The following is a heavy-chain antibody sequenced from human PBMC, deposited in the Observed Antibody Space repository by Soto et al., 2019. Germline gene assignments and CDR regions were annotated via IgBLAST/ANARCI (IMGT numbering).Heavy chain of an antibody. J-gene: IGHJ6*02. CDR1: GHTFTSYD. CDR3: ARVWSGYYYYYGMDV. V-gene: IGHV1-8*01. Sequence: GASVKVSCKASGHTFTSYDINWVRQATGQGLEWMGWMNPNSGNTGYAQKFQGRVTMTRNTSISTAYMELSSLRSEDTAVYYCARVWSGYYYYYGMDVWGQGTTVTVSS. D-gene: IGHD3-3*01. CDR2: MNPNSGNT.